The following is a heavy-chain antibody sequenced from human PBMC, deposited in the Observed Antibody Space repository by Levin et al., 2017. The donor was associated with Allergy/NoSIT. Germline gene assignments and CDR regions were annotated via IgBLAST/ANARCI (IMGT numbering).Heavy chain of an antibody. CDR2: IKPDGSDK. CDR3: ARDFDGRDY. J-gene: IGHJ4*02. Sequence: RTGGSLRLSCAASGFTFSRFWMSWVRQAPGKGLEWVANIKPDGSDKHYADSVKGRFTISRDDAKSSLYLQMNNLRAEDTAVYYCARDFDGRDYWGQGTLVTVS. V-gene: IGHV3-7*04. CDR1: GFTFSRFW. D-gene: IGHD1-14*01.